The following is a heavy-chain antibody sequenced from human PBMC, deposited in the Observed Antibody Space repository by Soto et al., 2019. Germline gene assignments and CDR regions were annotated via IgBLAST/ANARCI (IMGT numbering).Heavy chain of an antibody. CDR2: ISWNSGSI. J-gene: IGHJ6*03. CDR3: ARAGTDYYYYMNV. D-gene: IGHD6-13*01. V-gene: IGHV3-9*01. Sequence: EVQLVESGGGLVQPGRSLRLSCAASGFTFDDYAMHWVRQAPGKGLEWVSGISWNSGSIGYADSVKGRFTISRDNAQHSLYLQMNSLTAEDTALYYCARAGTDYYYYMNVWVKGTPVTDSS. CDR1: GFTFDDYA.